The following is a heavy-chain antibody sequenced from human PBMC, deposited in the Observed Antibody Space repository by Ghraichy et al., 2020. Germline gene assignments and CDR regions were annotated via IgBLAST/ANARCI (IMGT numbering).Heavy chain of an antibody. CDR1: GYIFSYYG. CDR2: ISLRTLET. J-gene: IGHJ6*02. CDR3: ARVRGYRRQGGKISIHGLDV. D-gene: IGHD6-25*01. V-gene: IGHV1-18*01. Sequence: ASVKVSCTASGYIFSYYGLSWVRQAPGQGLEWMGWISLRTLETLYAQKFQDRLTVTADIATYTASMELRGLRSDDTAVYYCARVRGYRRQGGKISIHGLDVWGQGTTVTLSS.